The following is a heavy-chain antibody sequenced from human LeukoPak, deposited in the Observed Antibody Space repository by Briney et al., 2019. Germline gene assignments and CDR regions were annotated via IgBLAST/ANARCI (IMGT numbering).Heavy chain of an antibody. V-gene: IGHV1-69*13. CDR1: GGTFSGYA. CDR2: IIPIFGTA. Sequence: GASVKVSCKASGGTFSGYAISWVRQAPGQGLEWMGGIIPIFGTANYAQKFQGRVTITADEPTSTAYMELSSLRSEDTAVYYCARDLKSRRDGFDEEGVGNWFDPWGQGTLVTVSS. D-gene: IGHD5-24*01. CDR3: ARDLKSRRDGFDEEGVGNWFDP. J-gene: IGHJ5*02.